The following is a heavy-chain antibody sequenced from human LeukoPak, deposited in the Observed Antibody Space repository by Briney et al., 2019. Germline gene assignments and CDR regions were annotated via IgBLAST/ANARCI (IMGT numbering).Heavy chain of an antibody. V-gene: IGHV3-7*01. CDR3: TRDFQGY. CDR2: IKEDGSHK. J-gene: IGHJ4*02. Sequence: GSLRLSCAASGFTFSSYWMGWVRQAPGKGLEWVANIKEDGSHKNYVDSVQGRFTISRDNAKNSLYLQMNSLRVEDTAVYYCTRDFQGYWGQGTLVTVPS. CDR1: GFTFSSYW.